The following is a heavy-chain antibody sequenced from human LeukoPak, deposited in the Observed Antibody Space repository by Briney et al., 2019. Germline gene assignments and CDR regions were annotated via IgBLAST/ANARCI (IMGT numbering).Heavy chain of an antibody. V-gene: IGHV1-18*01. CDR3: ARDGNGDYPTGYYYMDV. J-gene: IGHJ6*03. D-gene: IGHD4-17*01. CDR1: GYTFTSYG. Sequence: ASVKVSCKASGYTFTSYGISWVRQAPGQGLEWMGWISAYNGNTTYAQNLQGRVTMTTDTSTSTGYMELGSLRSDDTAVYYCARDGNGDYPTGYYYMDVWGKGTTVTISS. CDR2: ISAYNGNT.